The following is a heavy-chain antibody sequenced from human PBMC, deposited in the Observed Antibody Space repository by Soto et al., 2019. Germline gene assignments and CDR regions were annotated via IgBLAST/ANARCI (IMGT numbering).Heavy chain of an antibody. CDR1: GGSISSGGYY. CDR2: IYYSGST. Sequence: TLSLTCTVSGGSISSGGYYWSWIRQHPGKGLEWIGYIYYSGSTYYNPSLKSRVTISVDTSKNQFSLKLSSVTAADTAVYYCARAQTGRDGYKSCLDPWGQGTLVTVSS. V-gene: IGHV4-31*03. D-gene: IGHD5-12*01. J-gene: IGHJ5*02. CDR3: ARAQTGRDGYKSCLDP.